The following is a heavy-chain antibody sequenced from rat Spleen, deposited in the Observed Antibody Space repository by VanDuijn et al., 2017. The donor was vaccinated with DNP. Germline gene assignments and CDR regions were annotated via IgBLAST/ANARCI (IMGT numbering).Heavy chain of an antibody. CDR2: ITNTGGST. V-gene: IGHV5-31*01. D-gene: IGHD1-6*01. CDR1: GFIFSNYW. J-gene: IGHJ1*01. Sequence: EVQLVESGGGLVQPGRSLKLSCVASGFIFSNYWMTWIRQAPGNGLEWIASITNTGGSTYYLNSVKGRFTISRDNSKSTLYLQMDSLRSEDTATYYCTRKYTTDYYWYFDFWGPGTMVTVSS. CDR3: TRKYTTDYYWYFDF.